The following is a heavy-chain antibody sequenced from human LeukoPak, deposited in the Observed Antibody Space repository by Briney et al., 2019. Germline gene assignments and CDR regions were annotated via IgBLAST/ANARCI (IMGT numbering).Heavy chain of an antibody. CDR1: GYTFTGYY. CDR3: AKAWRTLAAAPTHHL. CDR2: INPNSGGT. D-gene: IGHD6-13*01. J-gene: IGHJ4*02. V-gene: IGHV1-2*02. Sequence: GASVKVSCKASGYTFTGYYMHWVRQAPGQGLEWMGWINPNSGGTNYAQKFQGRVTMTRDTSISTAYMELSRLRSDDTAVYYCAKAWRTLAAAPTHHLWGQGTLVTVSS.